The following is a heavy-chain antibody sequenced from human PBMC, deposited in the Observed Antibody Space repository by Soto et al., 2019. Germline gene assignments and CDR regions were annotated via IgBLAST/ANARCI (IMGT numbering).Heavy chain of an antibody. Sequence: QMQLVQSGPEVKKPGTSVKVSCKASGFTFTSSAVQWVRQARGQRLEWIGWIVVGSGNTNYAQKFQERVTITRDMSTSTAYMELSSLRSEDTAVYYCAADRRAGYYDRWGQGTLVTVSS. CDR2: IVVGSGNT. V-gene: IGHV1-58*01. J-gene: IGHJ4*02. CDR1: GFTFTSSA. CDR3: AADRRAGYYDR.